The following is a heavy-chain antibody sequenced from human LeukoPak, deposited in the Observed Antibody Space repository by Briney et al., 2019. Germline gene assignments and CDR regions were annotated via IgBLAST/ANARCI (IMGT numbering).Heavy chain of an antibody. Sequence: ASVKVSCKASGYTFTGYYMHWVRQAPGQGLEWMGRINPNSGGTNYAQKFQGRVTMTRDTSISTAYMELSRLRSDDTAVYYCARDLDGGNANLFDPWGQGTLVTVSS. CDR3: ARDLDGGNANLFDP. D-gene: IGHD4-23*01. J-gene: IGHJ5*02. V-gene: IGHV1-2*06. CDR2: INPNSGGT. CDR1: GYTFTGYY.